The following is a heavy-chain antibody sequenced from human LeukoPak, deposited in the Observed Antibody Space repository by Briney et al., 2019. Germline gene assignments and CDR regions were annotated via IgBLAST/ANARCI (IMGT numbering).Heavy chain of an antibody. D-gene: IGHD3-3*01. CDR3: ATEYDFWSGFDH. CDR2: MFTNGNT. Sequence: SETLSLTCTVSGGSSSVYYWSWIRLPAGKGLEWIGRMFTNGNTNYNPPLKSRVTISVDTSRNQFSLTLTSVTAADTGVYYCATEYDFWSGFDHWGQGTLVTVSS. CDR1: GGSSSVYY. V-gene: IGHV4-4*07. J-gene: IGHJ4*02.